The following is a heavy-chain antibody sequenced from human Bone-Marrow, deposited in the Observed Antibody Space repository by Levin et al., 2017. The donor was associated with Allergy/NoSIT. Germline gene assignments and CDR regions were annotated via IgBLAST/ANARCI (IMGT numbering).Heavy chain of an antibody. CDR2: IGTAGDT. CDR1: GFTFSSYD. Sequence: GGSLRLSCAASGFTFSSYDMHWVRQATGKGLEWVSAIGTAGDTYYPGSVKGRFTISRENAKNSLYLQMNSLRAGDTAVYYCARRAIRHDAFDIWGQGTMVTVSS. CDR3: ARRAIRHDAFDI. J-gene: IGHJ3*02. V-gene: IGHV3-13*01. D-gene: IGHD3-9*01.